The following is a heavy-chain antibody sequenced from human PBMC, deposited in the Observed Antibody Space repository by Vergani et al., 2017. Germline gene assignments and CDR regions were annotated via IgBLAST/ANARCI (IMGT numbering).Heavy chain of an antibody. D-gene: IGHD3-10*01. Sequence: QVRLQESGPGLVKPSETLSLTCSVSGGSMSGYYWSWIRQPPGKGLEWMGYVSFRGDTLYYPSFKGRMTISLNTSSNQFSLYLTSVTAADTAVYYCARSRIYYGAGSPDYWGQGTLVTVSS. CDR1: GGSMSGYY. CDR3: ARSRIYYGAGSPDY. CDR2: VSFRGDT. V-gene: IGHV4-59*01. J-gene: IGHJ4*02.